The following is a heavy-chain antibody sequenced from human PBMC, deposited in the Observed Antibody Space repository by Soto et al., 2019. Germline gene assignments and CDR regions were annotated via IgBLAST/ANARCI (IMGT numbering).Heavy chain of an antibody. Sequence: QVQLVESGGGLVKPGGSLRLSCAASGFTFSYYYMSWIRQAPGKGLEWVSYISSSSSYTNYADSVKGRFTISRDNAKNSLYLQMNSLRAEDTAVYYCARDSYQLLENHYYGMDVWGQGTTVTVSS. CDR3: ARDSYQLLENHYYGMDV. V-gene: IGHV3-11*06. CDR1: GFTFSYYY. D-gene: IGHD2-2*01. J-gene: IGHJ6*02. CDR2: ISSSSSYT.